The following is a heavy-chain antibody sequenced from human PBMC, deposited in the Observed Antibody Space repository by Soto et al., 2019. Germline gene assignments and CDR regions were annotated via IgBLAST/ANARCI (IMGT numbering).Heavy chain of an antibody. D-gene: IGHD1-1*01. CDR2: IYHSGST. CDR3: ARDQLEGNWFDP. V-gene: IGHV4-30-2*01. CDR1: GGSISSGGYS. Sequence: QLQLQESGSGLVRPSQTLSLTCAASGGSISSGGYSWNWIRQPPGKGLEGIGYIYHSGSTLYNPSLKSRVTISVDKSKNQFSLKLSSVTAADTAVYYCARDQLEGNWFDPWGQGTLVTVSS. J-gene: IGHJ5*02.